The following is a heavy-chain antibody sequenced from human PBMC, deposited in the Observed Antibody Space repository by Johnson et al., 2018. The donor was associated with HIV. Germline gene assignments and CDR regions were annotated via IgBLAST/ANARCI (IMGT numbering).Heavy chain of an antibody. D-gene: IGHD2-15*01. CDR2: ITQDGSEK. J-gene: IGHJ3*02. V-gene: IGHV3-7*01. CDR1: RFTFRRYW. CDR3: ARDKCSGGSCYDDDVFDI. Sequence: MQLVESGGGLFPPGGSLRLSCGASRFTFRRYWMSWVRQAPGKGLEWVANITQDGSEKYYVESVKGRFTISRDNAKNSLDLQMNSLRAEDTAVYYCARDKCSGGSCYDDDVFDIWGQGTMVTVSS.